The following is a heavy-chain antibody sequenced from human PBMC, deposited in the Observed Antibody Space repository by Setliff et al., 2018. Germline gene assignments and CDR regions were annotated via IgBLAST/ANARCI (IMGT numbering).Heavy chain of an antibody. CDR2: INHSGST. Sequence: PSETLSLTCAVYGGSFSGYYWSWIRQPPGKGLEWIGEINHSGSTNYNPPLKSRVTISVDTSKNQFSLKLSSVTAADTAVYYCARWGSGWEYFGYWGQGTLVTVSS. CDR1: GGSFSGYY. CDR3: ARWGSGWEYFGY. V-gene: IGHV4-34*01. D-gene: IGHD3-16*01. J-gene: IGHJ4*02.